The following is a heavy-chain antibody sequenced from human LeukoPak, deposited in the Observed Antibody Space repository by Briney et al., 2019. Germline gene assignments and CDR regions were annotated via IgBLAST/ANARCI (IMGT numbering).Heavy chain of an antibody. CDR3: DKGGIHDWESLSMIREVYFDY. CDR2: INHSGST. V-gene: IGHV4-34*01. J-gene: IGHJ4*02. D-gene: IGHD3-22*01. Sequence: SETLSLTCAVYGGSFSGYYWSWIRQPPGKGLEWIGEINHSGSTNYNPSLKSRVTISVDTSKNQFSLKLSSVTAADTAVYYCDKGGIHDWESLSMIREVYFDYWGQGTLVTVSS. CDR1: GGSFSGYY.